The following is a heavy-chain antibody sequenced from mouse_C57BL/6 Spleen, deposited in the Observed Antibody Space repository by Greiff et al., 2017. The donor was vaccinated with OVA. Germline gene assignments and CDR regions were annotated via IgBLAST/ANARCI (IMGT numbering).Heavy chain of an antibody. D-gene: IGHD1-1*01. CDR3: ANYGSSRFDY. J-gene: IGHJ2*01. V-gene: IGHV1-82*01. Sequence: QVQLQQSGPELVKPGASVKISCKASGYAFSSSWMNWVKQRPGKGLEWIGRIYPGDGAPNYNGKFKGKATLTADKSSSTAYMQRSSLTSEDSAVYFGANYGSSRFDYWGQGTTLTVSS. CDR2: IYPGDGAP. CDR1: GYAFSSSW.